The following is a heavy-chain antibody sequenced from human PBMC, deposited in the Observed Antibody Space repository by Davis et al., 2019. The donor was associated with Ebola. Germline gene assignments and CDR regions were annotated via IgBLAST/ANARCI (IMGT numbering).Heavy chain of an antibody. CDR2: INPAGSFT. Sequence: GESLKISCAASGFTFSSYWMHWVRQAPGKGLVWVSRINPAGSFTDYADSVKGRFSISRDSTSNTLYLQMNSLRDEDTAVYYCVRDPRAGQKDAFDIWGQGTMVIVSS. J-gene: IGHJ3*02. V-gene: IGHV3-74*01. CDR1: GFTFSSYW. CDR3: VRDPRAGQKDAFDI.